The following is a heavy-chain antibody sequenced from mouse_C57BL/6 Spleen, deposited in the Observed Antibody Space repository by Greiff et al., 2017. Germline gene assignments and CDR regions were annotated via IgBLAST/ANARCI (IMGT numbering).Heavy chain of an antibody. D-gene: IGHD2-12*01. CDR1: GYTFTSYW. V-gene: IGHV1-69*01. CDR3: ARLRRDFYAMDY. J-gene: IGHJ4*01. CDR2: IDPSDSYT. Sequence: VQLQQPGAELVMPGASVKLSCKASGYTFTSYWMHWVKQRPGQGLGWIGEIDPSDSYTNYNQKFKGKSTLTVDKSSSTAYMQLSSLTSEDSAVYYCARLRRDFYAMDYWGQGTSVTVSS.